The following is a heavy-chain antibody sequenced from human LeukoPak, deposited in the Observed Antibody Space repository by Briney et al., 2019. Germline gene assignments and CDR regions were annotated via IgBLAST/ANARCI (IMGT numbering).Heavy chain of an antibody. D-gene: IGHD1-26*01. V-gene: IGHV4-38-2*02. CDR1: GYSISSGYC. J-gene: IGHJ3*02. CDR2: IYHSGST. Sequence: SQTLSLTCTVSGYSISSGYCWGWIRPPPGKGLEWIGSIYHSGSTYYTPSLKSRVTIPVDTSKNQFSLKLSSVTAADTAVYYCARAGRKVGAFHIWGQGPMVTVSS. CDR3: ARAGRKVGAFHI.